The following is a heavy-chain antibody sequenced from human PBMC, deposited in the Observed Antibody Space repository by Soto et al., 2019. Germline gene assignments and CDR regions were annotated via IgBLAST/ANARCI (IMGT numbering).Heavy chain of an antibody. Sequence: SETLSLTCTVSGGSISSGDYYWSWIRQPPGKGLEWIGYIYYSGSTYYNPSLKSRVTISVDTSKNQFSLKLSSVTAADTAVYYCARDPIYYSNRVGHDVFDFCGQGTLVP. CDR1: GGSISSGDYY. D-gene: IGHD4-4*01. CDR2: IYYSGST. CDR3: ARDPIYYSNRVGHDVFDF. V-gene: IGHV4-30-4*01. J-gene: IGHJ3*01.